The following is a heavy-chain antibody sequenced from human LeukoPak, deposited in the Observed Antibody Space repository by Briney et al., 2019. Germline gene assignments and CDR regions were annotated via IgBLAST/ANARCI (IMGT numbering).Heavy chain of an antibody. Sequence: PGGSLRLSCAASGFTFSSYSMNWVRQAPGKGLEWVSSVSSSSSYIYYADSVKGRFTISRDNAKNSLYLQMNSLGAEDTAVYYCARDSRTRFDWYFDLWGRGTLVTVPS. D-gene: IGHD1-14*01. J-gene: IGHJ2*01. CDR1: GFTFSSYS. V-gene: IGHV3-21*01. CDR3: ARDSRTRFDWYFDL. CDR2: VSSSSSYI.